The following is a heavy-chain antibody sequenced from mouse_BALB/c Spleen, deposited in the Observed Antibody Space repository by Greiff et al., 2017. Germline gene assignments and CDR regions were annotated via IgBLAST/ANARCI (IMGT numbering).Heavy chain of an antibody. D-gene: IGHD1-3*01. CDR3: TGTEDNQIRCAY. Sequence: QVQLQQPGAELVRPGASVKLSCKASGYTFTSYWINWVKQRPGQGLEWIGNIYPSDSYTNYNQKLKDKATLTVDKSSSTAYMQLSSPTSEDSAVYYGTGTEDNQIRCAYWGQGTMVTVSA. J-gene: IGHJ3*01. CDR1: GYTFTSYW. CDR2: IYPSDSYT. V-gene: IGHV1-69*02.